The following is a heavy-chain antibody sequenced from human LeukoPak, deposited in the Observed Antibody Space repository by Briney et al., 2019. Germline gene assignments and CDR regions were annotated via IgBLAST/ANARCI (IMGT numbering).Heavy chain of an antibody. J-gene: IGHJ4*02. D-gene: IGHD3-22*01. Sequence: GSLRLSCAASGFTFSSYWMSWVRQAPGKGLEWVANIKQDGSEKYYVDSVKGRFTISRDNAKNSLYLQMNSLRAEDTAVYYCARNYYDSSGYYICGVDYWGQGTLVTVSS. CDR1: GFTFSSYW. CDR2: IKQDGSEK. CDR3: ARNYYDSSGYYICGVDY. V-gene: IGHV3-7*03.